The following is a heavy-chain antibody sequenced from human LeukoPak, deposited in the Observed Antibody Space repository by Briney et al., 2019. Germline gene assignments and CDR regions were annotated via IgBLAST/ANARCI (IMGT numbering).Heavy chain of an antibody. CDR1: GFTVSSNY. D-gene: IGHD2-15*01. V-gene: IGHV3-53*01. CDR3: ASTSSYSAFDY. CDR2: IYSGGST. J-gene: IGHJ4*02. Sequence: GGSLGLSCAASGFTVSSNYMSWVRQAPGKGLEWVSVIYSGGSTYYADSVKGRFTISRDNSKNTLYLQMNSLRAEDTAVYYCASTSSYSAFDYWGQGTLVTVSS.